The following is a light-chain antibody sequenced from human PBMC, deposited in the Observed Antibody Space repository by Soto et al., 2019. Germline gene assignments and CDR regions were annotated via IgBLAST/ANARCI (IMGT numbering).Light chain of an antibody. CDR2: NNN. CDR1: SSNIGTNT. V-gene: IGLV1-44*01. J-gene: IGLJ1*01. Sequence: QSVLTQPPSASGTPGQRVTISCSGGSSNIGTNTVNWYQQLPGTAPNLLIYNNNQRPSGVPDRFSGAKSGTSASLAISGLQSADEADYYCAAWDDSLNGYVFGTGTKVTVL. CDR3: AAWDDSLNGYV.